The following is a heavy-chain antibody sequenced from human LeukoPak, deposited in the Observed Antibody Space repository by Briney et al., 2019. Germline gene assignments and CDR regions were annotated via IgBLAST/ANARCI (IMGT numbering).Heavy chain of an antibody. CDR2: IYYSGST. J-gene: IGHJ5*02. V-gene: IGHV4-39*01. D-gene: IGHD3-3*01. Sequence: SETLSLTCTVSGGSISSSSYYWGWIRQPPGKGLEWIGSIYYSGSTYYNPSLKSRVTISVDTSKNQFSLKLSSVTAADTAVYYWARHFYYVFWSGYYGPFWFAPGGKGPLVTVSS. CDR1: GGSISSSSYY. CDR3: ARHFYYVFWSGYYGPFWFAP.